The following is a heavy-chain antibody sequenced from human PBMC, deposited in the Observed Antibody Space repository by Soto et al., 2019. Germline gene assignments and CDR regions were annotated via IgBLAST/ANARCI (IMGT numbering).Heavy chain of an antibody. CDR3: GSSGYSGYEDYYGMDV. CDR2: IYSGGST. D-gene: IGHD5-12*01. V-gene: IGHV3-53*01. J-gene: IGHJ6*02. Sequence: GGSLRLSCAASGFTVSSNYMSWVRQAPGKGLEWVSVIYSGGSTYYADSVKGRFTISRDNSKNTLYLQMNSLRAEDTAVYYCGSSGYSGYEDYYGMDVWGQGTTVTVSS. CDR1: GFTVSSNY.